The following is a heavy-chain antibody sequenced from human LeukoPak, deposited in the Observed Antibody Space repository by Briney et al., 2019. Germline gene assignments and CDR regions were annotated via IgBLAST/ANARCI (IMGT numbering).Heavy chain of an antibody. V-gene: IGHV3-30*02. CDR1: GFTFSSYG. CDR3: ATPGVVPAYGYFDY. Sequence: GGSLRLSCAASGFTFSSYGMHWVRRAPGKGLEWVAFIRYDGSNKYYADSVKGRFTISRDNSKNTLYLQMNSLRAEDTAVYYCATPGVVPAYGYFDYWGQGTLVTVSS. D-gene: IGHD2-2*01. J-gene: IGHJ4*02. CDR2: IRYDGSNK.